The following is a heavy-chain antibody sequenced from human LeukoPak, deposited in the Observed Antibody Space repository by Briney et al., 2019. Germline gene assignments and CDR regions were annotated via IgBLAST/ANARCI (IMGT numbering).Heavy chain of an antibody. Sequence: LGESLKISCKGSGYSFTSYWISWVRQMPGKGLEWMGRIDPSDSYTNYSPSFQGHVTISADKSISTAYLQWSSLKASDTAMYYCARRIVGATETGENWFDPWGQGTLVTVSS. D-gene: IGHD1-26*01. V-gene: IGHV5-10-1*01. CDR1: GYSFTSYW. CDR2: IDPSDSYT. J-gene: IGHJ5*02. CDR3: ARRIVGATETGENWFDP.